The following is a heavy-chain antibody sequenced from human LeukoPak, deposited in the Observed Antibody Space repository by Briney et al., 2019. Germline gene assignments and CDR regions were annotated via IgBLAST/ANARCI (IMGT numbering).Heavy chain of an antibody. Sequence: SVKVSCRASGGTFSSYAISWVRQAPGQGLEWMGGIIPIFGTANYAQKFQGRVTITADESTSTAYMELSSLRSEDTAVYYCASWVGGYYYYMDVWGKGTTVTVSS. J-gene: IGHJ6*03. V-gene: IGHV1-69*01. D-gene: IGHD2-15*01. CDR2: IIPIFGTA. CDR3: ASWVGGYYYYMDV. CDR1: GGTFSSYA.